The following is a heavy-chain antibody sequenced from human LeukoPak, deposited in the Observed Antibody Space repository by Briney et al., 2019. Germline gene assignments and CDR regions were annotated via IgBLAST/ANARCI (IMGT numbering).Heavy chain of an antibody. J-gene: IGHJ4*02. Sequence: GGLQRLSCASSGSTFNSYEMNWGRQAPGKGLEWVAGLWYDGSKNHLGDSGKGRFTISRDNSKHTLYLQMNSLRAEDTAVYYCGRGNVPSFDYWGQ. CDR2: LWYDGSKN. CDR1: GSTFNSYE. D-gene: IGHD3-16*01. V-gene: IGHV3-33*08. CDR3: GRGNVPSFDY.